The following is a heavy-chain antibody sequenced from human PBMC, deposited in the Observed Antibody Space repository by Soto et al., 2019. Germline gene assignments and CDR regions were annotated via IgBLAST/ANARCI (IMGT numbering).Heavy chain of an antibody. CDR2: IIPIFGTA. CDR1: GGTFSSYA. D-gene: IGHD6-19*01. Sequence: SVKVSCKASGGTFSSYAISWVRQAPGQGLEWMGGIIPIFGTANYAQKFQGRVTITADESTSTAYMELSSLRSEGTAVYYCARGTVAGNKYWFDPWGQGTLVTVSS. J-gene: IGHJ5*02. V-gene: IGHV1-69*13. CDR3: ARGTVAGNKYWFDP.